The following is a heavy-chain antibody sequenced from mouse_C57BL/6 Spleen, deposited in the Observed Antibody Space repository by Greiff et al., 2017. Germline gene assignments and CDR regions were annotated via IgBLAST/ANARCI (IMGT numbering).Heavy chain of an antibody. CDR3: ARKSNWDGY. CDR2: IYPGSGST. J-gene: IGHJ2*01. Sequence: QVQLQQSGAELVKPGASVKMSCKASGYTFTSYWITWVKQRPGQGLEWIGDIYPGSGSTNYNEKFKCKATLTVDTSSSTAYMQLSSLTSEDSAVYYCARKSNWDGYWGQGTTLTVSS. CDR1: GYTFTSYW. V-gene: IGHV1-55*01. D-gene: IGHD4-1*01.